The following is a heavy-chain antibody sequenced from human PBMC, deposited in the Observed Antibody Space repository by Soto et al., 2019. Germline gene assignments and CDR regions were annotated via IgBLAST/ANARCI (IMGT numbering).Heavy chain of an antibody. Sequence: ASVKVSCKASGYTFTTYYMHWVRQAPGQGLEWMGIINPSGGSTNYAQRFQGRVTMTSDTSTSTVYMELSNLRTDDTAVYYCARVIVPNTGTTSNWFDPWGQGTLVTVSS. D-gene: IGHD4-17*01. J-gene: IGHJ5*02. V-gene: IGHV1-46*01. CDR3: ARVIVPNTGTTSNWFDP. CDR1: GYTFTTYY. CDR2: INPSGGST.